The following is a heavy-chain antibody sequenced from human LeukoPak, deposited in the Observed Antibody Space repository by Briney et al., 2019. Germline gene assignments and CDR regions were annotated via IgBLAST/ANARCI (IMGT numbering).Heavy chain of an antibody. CDR1: GGSISSGSYY. V-gene: IGHV4-61*02. CDR3: ARSIVVVPAAKATFDY. D-gene: IGHD2-2*01. J-gene: IGHJ4*02. Sequence: PSETLSLTCTVSGGSISSGSYYWSWIRQPAGKGLEWIGRIYTSGSTNYNPSLKSRVTISVDTSKNQFSLKLSSVTAADTAVYYCARSIVVVPAAKATFDYWGQGTLVTVSS. CDR2: IYTSGST.